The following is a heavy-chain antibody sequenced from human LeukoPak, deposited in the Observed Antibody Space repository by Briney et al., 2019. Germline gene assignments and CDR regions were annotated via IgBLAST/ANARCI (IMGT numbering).Heavy chain of an antibody. CDR1: GGSISSSSYY. CDR3: ARDKGNPMVRAPNWFDP. Sequence: SETLSLTCTVSGGSISSSSYYWGWIRQPPGRGLEWIGSIYYSGSTYYNPSLKSRVTISVDTSKNQFSLKLSSVTAADTAVYYCARDKGNPMVRAPNWFDPWGQGTLVTVSP. V-gene: IGHV4-39*07. D-gene: IGHD3-10*01. J-gene: IGHJ5*02. CDR2: IYYSGST.